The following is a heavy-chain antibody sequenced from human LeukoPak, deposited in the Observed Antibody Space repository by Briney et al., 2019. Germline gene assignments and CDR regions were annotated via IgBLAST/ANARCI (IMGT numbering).Heavy chain of an antibody. CDR3: AKDYIVVVPAAISVWGGFDY. CDR1: GFTFSSYA. V-gene: IGHV3-23*01. CDR2: ISGSGGST. J-gene: IGHJ4*02. D-gene: IGHD2-2*01. Sequence: GGSLRLSCAAPGFTFSSYAMSWVRQAPGKGLEWVSAISGSGGSTYYADSVKGRFTISRDNSKNTLYLQMNSLRAEDTAVYYCAKDYIVVVPAAISVWGGFDYWGQGTLVTVSS.